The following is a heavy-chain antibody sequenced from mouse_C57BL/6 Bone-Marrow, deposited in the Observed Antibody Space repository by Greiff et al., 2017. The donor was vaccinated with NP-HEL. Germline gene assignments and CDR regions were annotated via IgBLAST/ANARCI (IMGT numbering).Heavy chain of an antibody. D-gene: IGHD1-1*01. Sequence: QVHVKQSGAELARPGASVKLSCKASGYTFTSYGISWVKQRTGQGLEWIGEIYPRSGNTYYNEKFKGKATLTADKSSSTAYMELRSLTSEDSAVYFCARHGSSYQAWFAYWGQGTLVTVSA. V-gene: IGHV1-81*01. CDR2: IYPRSGNT. J-gene: IGHJ3*01. CDR1: GYTFTSYG. CDR3: ARHGSSYQAWFAY.